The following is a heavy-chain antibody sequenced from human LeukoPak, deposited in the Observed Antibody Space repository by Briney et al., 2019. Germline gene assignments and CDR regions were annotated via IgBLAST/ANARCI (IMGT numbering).Heavy chain of an antibody. Sequence: SETLSLTCAVYGGSFSGYYWSWIRQPPGKGLEWIGEINHSGSTNYNPSLKSRVTISVDTSKNQFSLKLSSVTAADTAVYYCGRGTRNYKAFDYWGQGTLVTVSS. J-gene: IGHJ4*02. V-gene: IGHV4-34*01. D-gene: IGHD4-11*01. CDR1: GGSFSGYY. CDR2: INHSGST. CDR3: GRGTRNYKAFDY.